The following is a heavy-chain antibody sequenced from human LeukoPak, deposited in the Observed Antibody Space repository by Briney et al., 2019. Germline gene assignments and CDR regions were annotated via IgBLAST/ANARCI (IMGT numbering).Heavy chain of an antibody. Sequence: SETLSLTFTVSGDSISPYYWGWIRQPPGKGLEWIGYIYYSGDTTYNPSLKSRVTISVDTSKNQFSLKLSSVTAADTAVYYCARDKQPGDYWGQGALVTVSS. CDR3: ARDKQPGDY. CDR2: IYYSGDT. J-gene: IGHJ4*02. V-gene: IGHV4-59*01. CDR1: GDSISPYY. D-gene: IGHD5-18*01.